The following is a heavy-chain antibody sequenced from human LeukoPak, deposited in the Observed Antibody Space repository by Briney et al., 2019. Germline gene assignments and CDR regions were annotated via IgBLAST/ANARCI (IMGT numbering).Heavy chain of an antibody. CDR1: GFTFSSYW. Sequence: SGGSLRLSCAASGFTFSSYWMHWVRQAPGKELVWVSRINSDGSSTSYADSVKGRFTISRDNAKNTLYLQMNSLRAEDTAVYYCARDQRQWLENYYYGMDVWGQGTTVTVSS. J-gene: IGHJ6*02. V-gene: IGHV3-74*01. CDR3: ARDQRQWLENYYYGMDV. D-gene: IGHD6-19*01. CDR2: INSDGSST.